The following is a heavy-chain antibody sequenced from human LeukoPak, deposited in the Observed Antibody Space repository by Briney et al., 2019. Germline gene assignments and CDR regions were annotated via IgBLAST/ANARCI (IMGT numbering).Heavy chain of an antibody. Sequence: GGSLRLSCEASGFSFSNSWMAWVRLVPGSGLEWVADINQDGSHKYYVDSLRGRFTISRDNAKNSLHLQMNSLRAEDAAIYYCARDPHFGALDIWGQGTVVAVSS. CDR1: GFSFSNSW. J-gene: IGHJ3*02. CDR2: INQDGSHK. CDR3: ARDPHFGALDI. V-gene: IGHV3-7*01. D-gene: IGHD3-10*01.